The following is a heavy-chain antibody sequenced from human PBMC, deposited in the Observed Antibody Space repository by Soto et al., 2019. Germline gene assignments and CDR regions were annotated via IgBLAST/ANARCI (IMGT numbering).Heavy chain of an antibody. CDR1: GFTFSSYA. J-gene: IGHJ4*02. CDR2: IRGSGGST. V-gene: IGHV3-23*01. CDR3: AKGDRVVAKNYFDY. D-gene: IGHD2-15*01. Sequence: EVQLLESGGGLVQPGGSLRLSCAASGFTFSSYAMSWAPRPPGRGLEWVSAIRGSGGSTYYADPVKGRFTISRDNSKNTLYLQMNSLRAEDTAVYYCAKGDRVVAKNYFDYWGQGTLVTVSS.